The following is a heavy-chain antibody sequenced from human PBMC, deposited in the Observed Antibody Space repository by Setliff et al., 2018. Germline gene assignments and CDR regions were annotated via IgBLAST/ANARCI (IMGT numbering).Heavy chain of an antibody. CDR1: GFTFSSYG. CDR3: AKEYSSTWVKAWFDP. J-gene: IGHJ5*02. D-gene: IGHD6-13*01. Sequence: GGSLRLSCAASGFTFSSYGMHWVRQAPGKGLEWVALIWYDGSNKYYADSVKGRFTISRDNSKNTLYLQMNSLRAEDTAVYYCAKEYSSTWVKAWFDPWGQGTLVTVSS. V-gene: IGHV3-33*06. CDR2: IWYDGSNK.